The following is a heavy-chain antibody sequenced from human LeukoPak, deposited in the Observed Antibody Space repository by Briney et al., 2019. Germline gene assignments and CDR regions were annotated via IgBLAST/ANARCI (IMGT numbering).Heavy chain of an antibody. D-gene: IGHD6-19*01. CDR2: ISAYNGNT. CDR1: GYTFTSYG. Sequence: EASVKVSCKASGYTFTSYGISWVRQAPGQGLECMGWISAYNGNTNYAQKLQGRVTMTTDTSTSTAYMELRSLRSDDTAVYYCARPPMYSSGWYWFDPWGQGTLVTVSS. V-gene: IGHV1-18*01. CDR3: ARPPMYSSGWYWFDP. J-gene: IGHJ5*02.